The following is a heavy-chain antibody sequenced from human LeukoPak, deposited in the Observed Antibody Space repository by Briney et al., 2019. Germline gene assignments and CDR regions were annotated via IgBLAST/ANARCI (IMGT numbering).Heavy chain of an antibody. CDR3: ARWGAAGTWGYYYYYMDV. D-gene: IGHD6-13*01. Sequence: ASVKVSCKASGYTFTSYDINWVRQVTGQGLEWMGWMNPNSGNTGYAQKFQGRVTMTRNTSISTAYMELSSLRSEDTAVYYCARWGAAGTWGYYYYYMDVWGKGTTVTVSS. V-gene: IGHV1-8*01. J-gene: IGHJ6*03. CDR2: MNPNSGNT. CDR1: GYTFTSYD.